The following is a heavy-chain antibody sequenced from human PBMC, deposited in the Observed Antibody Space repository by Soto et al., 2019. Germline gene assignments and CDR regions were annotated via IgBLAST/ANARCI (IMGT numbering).Heavy chain of an antibody. CDR1: GFTFNIYA. J-gene: IGHJ4*02. CDR2: TGATGRTT. CDR3: ATVHNPSRSFDY. V-gene: IGHV3-23*01. D-gene: IGHD1-20*01. Sequence: PGGSLRLSCAASGFTFNIYAMTWVRQAPGKGLEWVSTTGATGRTTYYSDSVKGRFTASRDNSKNTLDLQMSHLRAEDTAVYYCATVHNPSRSFDYWGQGTLVTVSS.